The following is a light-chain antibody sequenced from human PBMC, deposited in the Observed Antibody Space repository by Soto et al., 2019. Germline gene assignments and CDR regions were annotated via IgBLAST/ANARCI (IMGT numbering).Light chain of an antibody. V-gene: IGKV1-5*01. J-gene: IGKJ1*01. CDR2: DAS. CDR3: QQYDVHPKT. Sequence: DIQMTQSPSTLSASVGDRVTITRRASENIKNWLAWYQQTAGKAPKVLISDASRLEAGVPSRFSGSGSGTDFTLTITSLQTDDFGTYYCQQYDVHPKTFGQGTKVDIK. CDR1: ENIKNW.